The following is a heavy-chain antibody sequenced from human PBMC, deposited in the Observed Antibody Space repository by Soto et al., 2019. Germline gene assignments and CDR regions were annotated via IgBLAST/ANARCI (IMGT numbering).Heavy chain of an antibody. V-gene: IGHV3-23*01. CDR2: ISGSGGST. Sequence: PGGSLRLSCAASGLTFSSYAMSWVRQAPGKGLEWVSAISGSGGSTYYADSVKGRFTISRDNSKNTLYLQMNSLRAEDTAVYYCAKGPIAAAVENWFDPWGQGTLVTVSS. CDR1: GLTFSSYA. J-gene: IGHJ5*02. CDR3: AKGPIAAAVENWFDP. D-gene: IGHD6-13*01.